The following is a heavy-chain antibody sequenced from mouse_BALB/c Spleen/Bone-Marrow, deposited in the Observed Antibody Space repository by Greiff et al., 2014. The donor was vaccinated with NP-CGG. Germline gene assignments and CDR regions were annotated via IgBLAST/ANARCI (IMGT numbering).Heavy chain of an antibody. Sequence: QVQLQQSGAGQMQPGASVKISCKATGYTFSNYWIEWVKQRPGHGLEWIGEILPGNTNANYNEKFKGRATFTADTSSNTAYMQLSSLTSEDSAVYYCARGWYSMDDWGQGTSVTVSS. V-gene: IGHV1-9*01. CDR1: GYTFSNYW. CDR3: ARGWYSMDD. J-gene: IGHJ4*01. CDR2: ILPGNTNA.